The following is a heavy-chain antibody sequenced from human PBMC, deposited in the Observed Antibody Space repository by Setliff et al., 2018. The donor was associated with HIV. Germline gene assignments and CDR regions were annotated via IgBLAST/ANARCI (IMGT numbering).Heavy chain of an antibody. D-gene: IGHD6-13*01. J-gene: IGHJ6*02. Sequence: ASVKVSCKASGGTISSYAIGWVRQAPGQGLEWMGCIIPTLNIAKPTQKFRDRVTFTADTSTSTTYMEMSSLKSEDTAVYYCAMEEVAAGPYYYYGMDVWGQGTTVTVS. V-gene: IGHV1-69*10. CDR2: IIPTLNIA. CDR1: GGTISSYA. CDR3: AMEEVAAGPYYYYGMDV.